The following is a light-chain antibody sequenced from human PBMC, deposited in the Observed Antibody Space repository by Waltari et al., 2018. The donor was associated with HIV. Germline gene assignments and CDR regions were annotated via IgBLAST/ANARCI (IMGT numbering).Light chain of an antibody. J-gene: IGLJ2*01. CDR2: EVS. CDR1: SSDVGSYNV. V-gene: IGLV2-23*02. Sequence: LTQPASVSGSPGQSITISCTGTSSDVGSYNVVSWYQQHPGKAPKLMIYEVSKRPPGVSNRFSGSKSGNTASLTISGLQAEDEADYHCCSYAGSSTYVVFGGGTKLTVL. CDR3: CSYAGSSTYVV.